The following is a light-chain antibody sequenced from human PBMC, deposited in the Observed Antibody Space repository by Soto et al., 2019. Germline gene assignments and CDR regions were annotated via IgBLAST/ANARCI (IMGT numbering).Light chain of an antibody. CDR2: DVI. J-gene: IGLJ1*01. CDR3: TSHSSSSTLYV. Sequence: QSVLTQPASVSGSPGQSITISCTGTSSDVGGYNYVSWYQHHPGKAPKLMIYDVINRPSGVSNRFSGSKSGNTASLTISGLQAEDEADYYCTSHSSSSTLYVFGTGTKVTV. CDR1: SSDVGGYNY. V-gene: IGLV2-14*03.